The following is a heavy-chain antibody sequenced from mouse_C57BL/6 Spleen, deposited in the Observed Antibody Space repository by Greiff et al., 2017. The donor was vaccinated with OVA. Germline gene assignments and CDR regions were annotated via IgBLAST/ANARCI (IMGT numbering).Heavy chain of an antibody. CDR1: GYTFTDYY. J-gene: IGHJ2*01. Sequence: QVQLQQSGAELVRPGASVKLSCKASGYTFTDYYINWVKQRPGQGLEWIARIYPGSGNTYYNEKFKGKATLTAEKSSSTAYMQLSSLASEDYAGYFWTRRDTTVVFDYWGQGTTLTVSS. CDR3: TRRDTTVVFDY. V-gene: IGHV1-76*01. D-gene: IGHD1-1*01. CDR2: IYPGSGNT.